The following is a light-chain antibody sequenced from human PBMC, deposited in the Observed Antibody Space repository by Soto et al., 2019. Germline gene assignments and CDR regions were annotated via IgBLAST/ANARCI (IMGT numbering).Light chain of an antibody. V-gene: IGKV3-15*01. Sequence: EIVTMQPPGTPSLSPAERATLSCRASQSVSSNLAWYQQKPGQAPGLLIYGASTRATGIPARFSGSGSGTEFTLTISSLQSEDFAVYYCQQDNIGPPWTCGQGT. J-gene: IGKJ1*01. CDR3: QQDNIGPPWT. CDR2: GAS. CDR1: QSVSSN.